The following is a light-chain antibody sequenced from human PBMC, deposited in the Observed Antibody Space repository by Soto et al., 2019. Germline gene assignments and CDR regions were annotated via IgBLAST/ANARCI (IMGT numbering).Light chain of an antibody. Sequence: QSALGQPASVSGSPGQSITISCTGTSSDVGGFEYVSWYQHQPGKAPKLIIYDVTKRPSGVSNRFSGSKSGNTASLTISGIRAQDEGDYYCGSITRSSTSVSGTGTKVTVL. CDR1: SSDVGGFEY. CDR2: DVT. J-gene: IGLJ1*01. V-gene: IGLV2-14*01. CDR3: GSITRSSTSV.